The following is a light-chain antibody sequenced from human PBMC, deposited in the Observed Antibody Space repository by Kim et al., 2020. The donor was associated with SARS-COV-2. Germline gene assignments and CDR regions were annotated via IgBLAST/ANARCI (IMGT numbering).Light chain of an antibody. CDR1: SLRSYY. V-gene: IGLV3-19*01. CDR3: NSRDSSGNHPS. Sequence: SSELTQDPAVSVALGQTVRITCQGDSLRSYYASWYQQKPGQAPVLVIYGKNNRPSGIPDRFSGSSSGNTASLTITGAQAEDEADYYCNSRDSSGNHPSFGGGTQLTVL. CDR2: GKN. J-gene: IGLJ2*01.